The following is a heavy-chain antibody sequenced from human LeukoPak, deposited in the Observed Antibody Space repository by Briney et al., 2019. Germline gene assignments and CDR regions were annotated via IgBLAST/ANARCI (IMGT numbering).Heavy chain of an antibody. D-gene: IGHD1-26*01. V-gene: IGHV1-69*04. Sequence: GASVKVSCKASGGTFSSYTISWVRQAPGQGLEWMGRIIPILGIANYAQKFQGRVTITAGKYTSTAYMELSSLRSEDTAVYYCARDLGVGATSPMYYFDYWGQGTLVTVSS. J-gene: IGHJ4*02. CDR1: GGTFSSYT. CDR3: ARDLGVGATSPMYYFDY. CDR2: IIPILGIA.